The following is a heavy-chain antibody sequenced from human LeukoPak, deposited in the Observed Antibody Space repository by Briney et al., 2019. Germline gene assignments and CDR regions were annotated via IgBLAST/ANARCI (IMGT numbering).Heavy chain of an antibody. CDR3: AKQLGYCSDGSCYFPY. CDR2: LSGNGNTI. Sequence: GGSLRLSCAASGFTFSTYAMSWVRQAPGKGLECVSALSGNGNTIYYADSVKGRFTISRDNSKSTLCLQMNSLRAEDTAVYYCAKQLGYCSDGSCYFPYWGQGTLVTVSS. D-gene: IGHD2-15*01. V-gene: IGHV3-23*01. CDR1: GFTFSTYA. J-gene: IGHJ4*02.